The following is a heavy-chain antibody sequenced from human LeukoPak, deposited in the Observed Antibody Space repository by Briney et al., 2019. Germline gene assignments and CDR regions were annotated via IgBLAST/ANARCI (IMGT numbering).Heavy chain of an antibody. V-gene: IGHV1-2*02. CDR1: GYTFTGYY. Sequence: ASVKVSCKASGYTFTGYYMHWVRQAPGQGLEWMGWINPNSGGTNYAQKFQGRVTMTRDTSTSTVYTELSSLRSEDTAVYYCARAGGDSSSWYPDYWGQGTLVTVSS. CDR3: ARAGGDSSSWYPDY. D-gene: IGHD6-13*01. J-gene: IGHJ4*02. CDR2: INPNSGGT.